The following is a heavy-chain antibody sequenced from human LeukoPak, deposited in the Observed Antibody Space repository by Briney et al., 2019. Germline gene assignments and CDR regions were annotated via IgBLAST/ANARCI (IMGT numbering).Heavy chain of an antibody. CDR1: GFTFSNYV. Sequence: PGGSLRLSCAASGFTFSNYVMHWVRQAPGKGLEWVAVISYDGSNKYYADSVKGRFTISRDNSKNTLYLQMNSLRPEDTAVYYCARSHHLSGYKGLDWGQGTLVTVSS. CDR3: ARSHHLSGYKGLD. CDR2: ISYDGSNK. D-gene: IGHD3-22*01. J-gene: IGHJ4*02. V-gene: IGHV3-30*03.